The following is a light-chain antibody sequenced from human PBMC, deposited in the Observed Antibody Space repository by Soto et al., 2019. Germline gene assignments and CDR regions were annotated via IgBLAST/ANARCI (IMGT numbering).Light chain of an antibody. CDR2: WAS. CDR3: QQYYSTPLT. V-gene: IGKV4-1*01. CDR1: QSVLYSSNNKNY. Sequence: DLVMTRSPDSLAVSLGERATINCKSSQSVLYSSNNKNYLAWYQQKPGQPPKLLIYWASTRESGVPDRFSGSGSGTDFTLTISSLQAEDVAVYYCQQYYSTPLTFGGGTMVDI. J-gene: IGKJ4*01.